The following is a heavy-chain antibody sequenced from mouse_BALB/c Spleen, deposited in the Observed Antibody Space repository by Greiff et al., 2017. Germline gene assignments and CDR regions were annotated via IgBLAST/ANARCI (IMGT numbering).Heavy chain of an antibody. V-gene: IGHV1-4*01. J-gene: IGHJ3*01. Sequence: VKLQESGAELARPGASVKMSCKASGYTFTSYTMHWVKQRPGQGLEWIGYINPSSGYTNYNQKFKDKATLTADKSSSTAYMQLSSLTSEDSAVYYCARSGDWFAYWGQGTLVTVSA. CDR2: INPSSGYT. D-gene: IGHD3-1*01. CDR1: GYTFTSYT. CDR3: ARSGDWFAY.